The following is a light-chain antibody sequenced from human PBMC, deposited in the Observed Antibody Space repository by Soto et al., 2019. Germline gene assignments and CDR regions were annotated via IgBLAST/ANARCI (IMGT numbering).Light chain of an antibody. V-gene: IGKV1-9*01. CDR1: QDISSF. J-gene: IGKJ2*01. Sequence: DIQLTQSPSFLSASVGDRVTITCRASQDISSFLAWYQQKAGKAPKLLIFDASTLQSGVPSRFSGSGSGTEFTLTISSLQPEDFATYYCQQLKTYPRTFGLGTKLEIK. CDR3: QQLKTYPRT. CDR2: DAS.